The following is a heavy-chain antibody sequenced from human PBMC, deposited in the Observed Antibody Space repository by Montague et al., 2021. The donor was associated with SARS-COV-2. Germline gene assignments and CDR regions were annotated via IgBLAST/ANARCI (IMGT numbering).Heavy chain of an antibody. Sequence: SETLSLTCTVSGGSISSSSYYWGWIRQPPGKGLEWIGWMSDSGTAKYNPSLDSRVTIIIDKSKNQLSLKLTSVTPADTAQYYCARNPDRDLPTGTTNYGLGVWGQGTTVIVSS. CDR3: ARNPDRDLPTGTTNYGLGV. V-gene: IGHV4-61*05. CDR1: GGSISSSSYY. CDR2: MSDSGTA. J-gene: IGHJ6*02. D-gene: IGHD1-7*01.